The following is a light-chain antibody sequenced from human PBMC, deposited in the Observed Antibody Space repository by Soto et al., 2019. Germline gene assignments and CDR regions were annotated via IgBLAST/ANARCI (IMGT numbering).Light chain of an antibody. CDR3: QQYDNWPPF. J-gene: IGKJ3*01. CDR1: QSVGSN. CDR2: GAS. V-gene: IGKV3-15*01. Sequence: EIVMTQSPATLSVSPGERATLSCRASQSVGSNLAWYQQNPGQPPRLLIYGASIRATGIPARFSGSGSGTEFTLAISSLQSEDFAVYYCQQYDNWPPFVGPGTKVDIK.